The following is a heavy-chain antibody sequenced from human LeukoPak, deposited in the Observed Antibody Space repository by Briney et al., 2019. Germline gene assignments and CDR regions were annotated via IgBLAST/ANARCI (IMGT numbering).Heavy chain of an antibody. CDR2: ISYDGSNK. V-gene: IGHV3-30*04. CDR3: ARVGSSYYFDY. Sequence: GGSLRLSCAASGFTFSSYAMHWVRQAPGKGLEWVAVISYDGSNKYHADSVKGRFTISRDNSENTLYLQMNSLRAEDTAVYYCARVGSSYYFDYWGQGTLVTASS. CDR1: GFTFSSYA. D-gene: IGHD1-26*01. J-gene: IGHJ4*02.